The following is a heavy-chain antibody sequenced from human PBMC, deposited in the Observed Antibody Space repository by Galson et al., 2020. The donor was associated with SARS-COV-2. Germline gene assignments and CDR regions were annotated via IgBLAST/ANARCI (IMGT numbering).Heavy chain of an antibody. Sequence: TGGSLRLSCTASAFTFTNYAMTWVRQAPGKGLEWVSSITGGGDTTYYADSVKGRFSISTDNSKKTLYLQMNSLRAEDTAVYYCARPLDVWGQGTTVTVSS. J-gene: IGHJ6*02. CDR1: AFTFTNYA. CDR3: ARPLDV. CDR2: ITGGGDTT. V-gene: IGHV3-23*01.